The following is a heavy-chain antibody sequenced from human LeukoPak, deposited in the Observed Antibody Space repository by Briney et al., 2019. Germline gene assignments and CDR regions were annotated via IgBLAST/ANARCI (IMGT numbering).Heavy chain of an antibody. CDR1: GFTFGNYA. Sequence: GGSLRLSCAASGFTFGNYAMSWVRQAPGKGLEWVSVIYSGGSTYYADSVKGRFTISRDNSKNTLYLQMNSLRAEDTAAYYCARRSYGDSDWGQGTLVTVSS. CDR3: ARRSYGDSD. CDR2: IYSGGST. D-gene: IGHD4-17*01. J-gene: IGHJ4*02. V-gene: IGHV3-53*01.